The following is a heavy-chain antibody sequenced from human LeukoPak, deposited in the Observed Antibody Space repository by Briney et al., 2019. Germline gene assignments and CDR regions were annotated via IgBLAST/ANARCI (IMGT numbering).Heavy chain of an antibody. D-gene: IGHD2-15*01. V-gene: IGHV1-2*02. CDR1: GYTFTAYY. CDR3: ARGFRGSTFSY. J-gene: IGHJ4*02. Sequence: RASLKVSCTSSGYTFTAYYIHWVRQVPGHGLEWMGWINPNGGGTNYAQKFQGRVSLARATSISTAYMELSGLTSDDTALYYCARGFRGSTFSYWGQGTLVTVSS. CDR2: INPNGGGT.